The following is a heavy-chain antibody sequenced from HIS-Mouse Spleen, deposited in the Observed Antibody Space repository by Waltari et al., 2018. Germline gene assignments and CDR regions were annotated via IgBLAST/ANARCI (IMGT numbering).Heavy chain of an antibody. V-gene: IGHV3-74*01. CDR2: INSDGSST. D-gene: IGHD1-1*01. Sequence: EVQLVESGGGLVQPGGSLRRSCAAAGFTFRRYWMHWVRQAPGKGLVWVSRINSDGSSTSYADSVKGRFTISRDNAKNTLYLQMNSLRAEDTAVYYCARDLELDAFDIWGQGTMVTVSS. CDR3: ARDLELDAFDI. J-gene: IGHJ3*02. CDR1: GFTFRRYW.